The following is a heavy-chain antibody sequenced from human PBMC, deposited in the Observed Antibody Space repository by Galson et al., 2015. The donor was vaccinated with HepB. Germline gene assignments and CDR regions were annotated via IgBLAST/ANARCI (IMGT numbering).Heavy chain of an antibody. J-gene: IGHJ3*02. CDR2: ISTNGATI. V-gene: IGHV3-48*04. CDR3: ATTKFGSWAYWTFDI. Sequence: SLRLSCAASDSTFSSYTMNWVRQIPGKGLQWVSYISTNGATIHYADSVKGRFTIARDNAKNTMWLQMNSLRAEDTAGYYCATTKFGSWAYWTFDIWGPGTLVPVSS. CDR1: DSTFSSYT. D-gene: IGHD1-1*01.